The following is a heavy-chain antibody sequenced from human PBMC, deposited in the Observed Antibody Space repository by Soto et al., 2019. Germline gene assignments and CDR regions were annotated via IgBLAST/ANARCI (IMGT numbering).Heavy chain of an antibody. V-gene: IGHV3-53*01. CDR2: IYSGGST. Sequence: LRLSCAASGFTVSSNYMSWVRQAPGKGLEWVSVIYSGGSTYYADSVKGRFTISRDNSKNTLYLQMNSLRAEDTAVYYCARIPHEWLLYDYWGQGTLVSVSS. CDR3: ARIPHEWLLYDY. J-gene: IGHJ4*02. CDR1: GFTVSSNY. D-gene: IGHD3-3*01.